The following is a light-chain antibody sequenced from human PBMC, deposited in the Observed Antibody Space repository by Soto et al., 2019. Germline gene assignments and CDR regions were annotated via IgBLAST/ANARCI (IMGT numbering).Light chain of an antibody. CDR2: DVS. J-gene: IGLJ2*01. Sequence: QSALTQPASVSGSPGQSITISCTGTSSDVGSYNYVSWYQQYPGKAPKLTIYDVSNRPSGVSNRFSGSKSGNTASLTISGLQAEDAADYYCSSYTSSSTLVFGGGTKLTVL. V-gene: IGLV2-14*01. CDR3: SSYTSSSTLV. CDR1: SSDVGSYNY.